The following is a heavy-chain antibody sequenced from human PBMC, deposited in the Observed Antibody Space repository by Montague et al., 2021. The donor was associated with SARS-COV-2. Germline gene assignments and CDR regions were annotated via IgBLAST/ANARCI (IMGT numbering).Heavy chain of an antibody. CDR2: IYSSGST. CDR1: GASMSGSY. CDR3: VREGRSGAYAMAY. V-gene: IGHV4-59*01. D-gene: IGHD2-15*01. J-gene: IGHJ4*02. Sequence: SETLSLTCTVSGASMSGSYWGWVRQLPGKGPEWIGNIYSSGSTHYNPSLNSRVTISVDTSKSQFSLRLTSVTAADTAVYYCVREGRSGAYAMAYWGQGTLVAVSS.